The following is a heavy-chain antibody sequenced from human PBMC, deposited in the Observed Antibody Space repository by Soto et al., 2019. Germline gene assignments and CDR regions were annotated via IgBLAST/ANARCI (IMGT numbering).Heavy chain of an antibody. J-gene: IGHJ6*02. CDR2: INHSGST. D-gene: IGHD3-10*01. CDR1: GGSFSGYY. V-gene: IGHV4-34*01. Sequence: SETLSLTCAVYGGSFSGYYWSWIRQPPGKGLEWIGEINHSGSTNYNPSLKSRVTISVDTSKNQFSLKLSSVTAADTAVYYCARGPELLWFGGRYYYYGMDVWGQGTTVTVSS. CDR3: ARGPELLWFGGRYYYYGMDV.